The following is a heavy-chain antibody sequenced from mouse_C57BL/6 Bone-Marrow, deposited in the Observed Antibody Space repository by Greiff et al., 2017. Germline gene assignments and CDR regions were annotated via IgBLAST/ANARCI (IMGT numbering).Heavy chain of an antibody. CDR3: ARMSIYDGYYVAY. J-gene: IGHJ3*01. CDR2: ISYDGSN. D-gene: IGHD2-3*01. V-gene: IGHV3-6*01. CDR1: GYSITSGYY. Sequence: VQLKESGPGLVKPSQSLSLTCSVTGYSITSGYYWNWIRQFPGNKLEWMGYISYDGSNNYNPSLKNRISITRDTSKNQFFLKLNSVTTEDTATYYCARMSIYDGYYVAYWGQGTLVTVSA.